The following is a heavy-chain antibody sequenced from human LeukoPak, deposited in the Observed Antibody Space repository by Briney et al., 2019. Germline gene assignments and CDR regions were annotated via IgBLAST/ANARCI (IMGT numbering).Heavy chain of an antibody. J-gene: IGHJ4*02. D-gene: IGHD1-26*01. V-gene: IGHV3-23*01. CDR3: AKDHGIVGALLLLPYRDYFDY. CDR2: ISGSGGST. CDR1: GFTFSSYA. Sequence: QPEGSLRLSCAASGFTFSSYAMSWVRQAPGKGLERVSAISGSGGSTYYADSVKGRFTISRDNSKNTLYLQMNSLRAEDTAVYYCAKDHGIVGALLLLPYRDYFDYWGQGTLVTVSS.